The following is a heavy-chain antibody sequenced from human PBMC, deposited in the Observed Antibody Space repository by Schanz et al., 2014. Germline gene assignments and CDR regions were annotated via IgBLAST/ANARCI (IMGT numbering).Heavy chain of an antibody. CDR3: AKVAPAATYLDS. J-gene: IGHJ4*02. V-gene: IGHV3-23*01. CDR1: GFTFATYA. Sequence: EVKLLESGGGLVQPGGSLRLSCAASGFTFATYAMSWIRQAPGKGLEWVSDISDSGDSTHYADSVKGRFTISRDNAKNSLFLQMNSLSAEDTAVYYCAKVAPAATYLDSWGLGTLVTVSA. CDR2: ISDSGDST. D-gene: IGHD2-2*01.